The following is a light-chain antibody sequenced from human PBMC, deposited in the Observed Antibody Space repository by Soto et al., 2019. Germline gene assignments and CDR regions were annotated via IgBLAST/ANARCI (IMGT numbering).Light chain of an antibody. CDR1: QSVSNS. CDR2: DAS. J-gene: IGKJ1*01. CDR3: QQYSIWRT. V-gene: IGKV3-11*01. Sequence: EIVLTQPPATLSLSPGERVTLSCRASQSVSNSLAWYQQKPGQPPRLLIYDASTRATGIPARFRGSGSGTDFTLTISRLEPEDFAVYYCQQYSIWRTFGQGTKVDNK.